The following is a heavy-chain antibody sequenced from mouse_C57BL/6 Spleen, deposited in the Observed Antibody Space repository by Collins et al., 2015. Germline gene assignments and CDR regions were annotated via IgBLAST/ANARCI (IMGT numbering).Heavy chain of an antibody. CDR1: GYTFTNYG. Sequence: QIQLVQSGPELKKPGETVKISCKASGYTFTNYGMNWVKQAPGKGLKWMGWINTNTGEPTYAEEFKGRFAFSLETSASTAYLQINNLKNEDTATYFCAVYYDYRFDYWGQGTTLTVSS. V-gene: IGHV9-3*02. CDR3: AVYYDYRFDY. J-gene: IGHJ2*01. CDR2: INTNTGEP. D-gene: IGHD2-4*01.